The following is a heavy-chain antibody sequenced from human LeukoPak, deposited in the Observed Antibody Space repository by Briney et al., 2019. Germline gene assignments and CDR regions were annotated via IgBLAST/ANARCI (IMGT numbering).Heavy chain of an antibody. D-gene: IGHD3-9*01. Sequence: ASVKVSCKASGYTFTSYAMNWVRQAPGQGLEWMGWINTNTGNPTYAQGFTGRFVFSLDTSVSTAYLQISSLKAEDTAVYYCARGYFDWFQPPWYFDHWGQGTLVTVSS. J-gene: IGHJ4*02. CDR3: ARGYFDWFQPPWYFDH. V-gene: IGHV7-4-1*02. CDR1: GYTFTSYA. CDR2: INTNTGNP.